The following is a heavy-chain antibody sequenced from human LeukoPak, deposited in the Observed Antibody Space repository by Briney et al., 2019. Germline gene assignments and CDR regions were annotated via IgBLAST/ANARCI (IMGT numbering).Heavy chain of an antibody. J-gene: IGHJ3*02. CDR3: ARDAPSRTYYYGSGSLDAFDI. Sequence: RGSLRLSCAASGFTFSDYYMSWIRQAPGKGLEWVSYISSSGSTIYYADSVKGRFTISRDNAKSSLYLQMNSLRAADTAVYYCARDAPSRTYYYGSGSLDAFDIWGQGTMVTVSS. V-gene: IGHV3-11*01. D-gene: IGHD3-10*01. CDR2: ISSSGSTI. CDR1: GFTFSDYY.